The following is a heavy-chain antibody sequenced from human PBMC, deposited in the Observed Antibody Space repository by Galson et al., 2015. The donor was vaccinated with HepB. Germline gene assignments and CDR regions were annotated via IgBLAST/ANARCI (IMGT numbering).Heavy chain of an antibody. J-gene: IGHJ3*02. CDR3: ARIYSSSADAFDI. CDR2: IFSNDEK. Sequence: PALVKPTQTLTLPCTVSGFSLSNARMGVSWIRQPPGKALEWLAHIFSNDEKSYSTSLKSRLTISKDTSKSQVALTMTNMDPVDTATYYCARIYSSSADAFDIWGQGTMVTVSS. D-gene: IGHD6-6*01. CDR1: GFSLSNARMG. V-gene: IGHV2-26*01.